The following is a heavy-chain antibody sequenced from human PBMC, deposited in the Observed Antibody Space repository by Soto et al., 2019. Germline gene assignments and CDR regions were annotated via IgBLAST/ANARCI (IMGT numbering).Heavy chain of an antibody. CDR1: GYTFTSYT. Sequence: SVKVSCKASGYTFTSYTISWVRQAPGQGLEWMGRIIPILGIANYAQKFQGRVTITADKSTSTAYMELSSLRSEDTAVYYCAREPREDIVVVPAAINNWFDPWGQGTLVTVSS. CDR2: IIPILGIA. CDR3: AREPREDIVVVPAAINNWFDP. D-gene: IGHD2-2*01. J-gene: IGHJ5*02. V-gene: IGHV1-69*04.